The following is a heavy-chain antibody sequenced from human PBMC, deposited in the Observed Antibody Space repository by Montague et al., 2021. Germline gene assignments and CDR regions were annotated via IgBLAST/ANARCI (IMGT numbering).Heavy chain of an antibody. V-gene: IGHV3-23*01. J-gene: IGHJ4*02. D-gene: IGHD6-13*01. CDR2: TSATGGGT. CDR1: GFTFSSYW. Sequence: SLRLSCAASGFTFSSYWMHWVRQAPGKGLEWVSGTSATGGGTFYADSVKGRFIISRDNSKNTLFLQMNSLRADDTAVYYCAKNRAAPGRSSFDYWGQGTLVTVSS. CDR3: AKNRAAPGRSSFDY.